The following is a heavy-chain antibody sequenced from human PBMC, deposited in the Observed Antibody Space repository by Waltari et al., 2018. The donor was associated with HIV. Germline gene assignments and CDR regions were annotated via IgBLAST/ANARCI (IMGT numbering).Heavy chain of an antibody. J-gene: IGHJ4*02. D-gene: IGHD6-19*01. CDR2: INAGNGNT. CDR3: ARELRLGSGWPVGY. CDR1: GYTFTSYA. Sequence: QVQLVQSGAEVKKPGASVKVSCKASGYTFTSYAMHWVRQAPGQRLEWMGWINAGNGNTKYSQKFQGRVTITRDTSASTAYMDLSSLRSEDTAVYYCARELRLGSGWPVGYWGQGTLVTVSS. V-gene: IGHV1-3*01.